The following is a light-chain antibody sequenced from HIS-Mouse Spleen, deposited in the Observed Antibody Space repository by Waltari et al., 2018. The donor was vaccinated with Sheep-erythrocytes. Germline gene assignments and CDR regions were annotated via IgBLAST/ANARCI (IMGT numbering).Light chain of an antibody. CDR1: KLGDKY. Sequence: SSELTQPPSVSVSPGQTASITCPGDKLGDKYACWYQQKPGQSPVLVTYQDTKRPSGIPEPVSGSNSGNAATLTSGGTQAIDEADYYCQAWDSSIVVFGGGTKLTVL. CDR3: QAWDSSIVV. V-gene: IGLV3-1*01. CDR2: QDT. J-gene: IGLJ2*01.